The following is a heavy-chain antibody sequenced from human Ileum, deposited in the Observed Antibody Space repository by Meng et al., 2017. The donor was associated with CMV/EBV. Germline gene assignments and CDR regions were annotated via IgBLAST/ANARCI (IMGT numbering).Heavy chain of an antibody. J-gene: IGHJ5*02. Sequence: YGGSFSGYYWSWISQPPGKGLEWIGEINHGGGTHYNPSLKSRVTISVDTSKNQFSLNLNSVTAADTGVYYCARGVLEWLLYVGWFDPWGQGTLVTVSS. CDR2: INHGGGT. V-gene: IGHV4-34*01. D-gene: IGHD3-3*01. CDR3: ARGVLEWLLYVGWFDP. CDR1: GGSFSGYY.